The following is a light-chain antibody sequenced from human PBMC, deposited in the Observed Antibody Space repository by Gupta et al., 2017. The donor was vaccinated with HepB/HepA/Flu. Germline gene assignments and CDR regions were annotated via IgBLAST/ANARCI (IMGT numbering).Light chain of an antibody. CDR2: GAS. CDR3: QQYGSSPRT. CDR1: QSVGSSY. V-gene: IGKV3-20*01. J-gene: IGKJ1*01. Sequence: EVVLTQSPGTLPLSPGERATLSCRASQSVGSSYLAWYQQKPGQAPRLLIYGASSRATGIPDRFSGSGSGTDFTLTITRLAPEDFAVYYCQQYGSSPRTFGQGTKVEIK.